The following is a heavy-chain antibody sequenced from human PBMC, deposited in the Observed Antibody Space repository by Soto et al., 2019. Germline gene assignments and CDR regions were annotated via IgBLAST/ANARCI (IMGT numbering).Heavy chain of an antibody. CDR2: IDPSDSYT. D-gene: IGHD5-18*01. CDR1: GYSFTIYW. J-gene: IGHJ6*02. Sequence: ESLKISCKGSGYSFTIYWISRVRQMPGKGLEWMGRIDPSDSYTNYSPSFQGHVTVSADKSISTAYLQWSSLKASDTAMYYCARTSMQSRGSSYGHGVVPVWGQGTTVPVSS. V-gene: IGHV5-10-1*01. CDR3: ARTSMQSRGSSYGHGVVPV.